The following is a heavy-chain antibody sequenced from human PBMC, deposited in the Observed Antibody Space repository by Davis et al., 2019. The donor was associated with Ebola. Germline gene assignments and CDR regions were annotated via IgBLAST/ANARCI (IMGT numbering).Heavy chain of an antibody. Sequence: PGGSLRLSCAASGFTFSSYWMHWVRQAPGKGLVWVSRINIDGSKINYADSVKGRFTISRDNAKNTLYLQMNSLRAEDTAVYYCARVLSYCSGGSCPGGSDHWGQGTLVTVSS. V-gene: IGHV3-74*01. CDR2: INIDGSKI. CDR1: GFTFSSYW. J-gene: IGHJ4*02. D-gene: IGHD2-15*01. CDR3: ARVLSYCSGGSCPGGSDH.